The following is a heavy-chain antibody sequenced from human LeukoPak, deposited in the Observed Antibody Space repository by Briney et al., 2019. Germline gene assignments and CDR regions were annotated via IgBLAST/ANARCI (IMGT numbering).Heavy chain of an antibody. D-gene: IGHD2/OR15-2a*01. Sequence: GGSLRLSCAASGFTFSSYSMNWVRQAPGKGLEWVSAFSGSGGSTYYADSVKGRFTISRDNSKNTLYLQMNSLRAGDTAVYYCATSGLSRFGFWGQGTLVTVSS. V-gene: IGHV3-23*01. CDR1: GFTFSSYS. J-gene: IGHJ4*02. CDR2: FSGSGGST. CDR3: ATSGLSRFGF.